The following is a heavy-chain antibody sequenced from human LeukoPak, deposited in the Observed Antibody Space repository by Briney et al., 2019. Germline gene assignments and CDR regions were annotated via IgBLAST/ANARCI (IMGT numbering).Heavy chain of an antibody. CDR2: IIPFVGTT. Sequence: SVKVSCKSSGGTFISYAISWVRQAPGQGLEWTGGIIPFVGTTDYAQKFQGRVTITADESTATAYMNLISLRSEDTAVYYCARESVRDGSNFGIGFYYGMDVWGQGTTVTVSS. J-gene: IGHJ6*02. D-gene: IGHD5-24*01. CDR3: ARESVRDGSNFGIGFYYGMDV. V-gene: IGHV1-69*13. CDR1: GGTFISYA.